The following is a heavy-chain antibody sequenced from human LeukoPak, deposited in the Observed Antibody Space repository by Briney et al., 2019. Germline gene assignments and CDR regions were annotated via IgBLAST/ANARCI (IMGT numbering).Heavy chain of an antibody. Sequence: GRSLRLSCTASGFTFSNYGMHWVRQAPGKGLECVAVMWVWNDGSNEYYADSVKGRFTIARDNSKNTLYLQMVSLRAEDTADYYCARDRFPHDDAHYGMDVWGQGTTVTVSS. CDR1: GFTFSNYG. V-gene: IGHV3-33*01. J-gene: IGHJ6*02. CDR3: ARDRFPHDDAHYGMDV. CDR2: MWVWNDGSNE. D-gene: IGHD3-16*01.